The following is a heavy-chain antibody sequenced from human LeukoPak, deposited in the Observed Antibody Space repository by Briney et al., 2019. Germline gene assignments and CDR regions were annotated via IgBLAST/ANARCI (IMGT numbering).Heavy chain of an antibody. J-gene: IGHJ3*02. CDR3: ARDGTAIFGVGTDAFDI. CDR1: GFTFSSYS. D-gene: IGHD3-3*01. Sequence: GGSLRLSCAASGFTFSSYSMNWVRQAPGKGLEWVSSISSSSSYIYYADSVKGRFTISRDNAKNSLYLQMNSLRAEDTAVYYCARDGTAIFGVGTDAFDIWGQGTMVTVSS. V-gene: IGHV3-21*01. CDR2: ISSSSSYI.